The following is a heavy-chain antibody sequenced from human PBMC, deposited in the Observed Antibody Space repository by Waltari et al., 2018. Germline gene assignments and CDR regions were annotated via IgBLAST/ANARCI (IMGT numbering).Heavy chain of an antibody. V-gene: IGHV4-59*01. D-gene: IGHD6-13*01. Sequence: QVQLQESGPGLVKPSETLSLTCTVSGGSISSYYWSWIRQPPGKGLEWIGYIYYSGSTNYNPSRRSRVTISVDTSKNQFSLKLSSVTAADTAVYYCARGGRIAAALGYWGQGTLVTVSS. J-gene: IGHJ4*02. CDR3: ARGGRIAAALGY. CDR1: GGSISSYY. CDR2: IYYSGST.